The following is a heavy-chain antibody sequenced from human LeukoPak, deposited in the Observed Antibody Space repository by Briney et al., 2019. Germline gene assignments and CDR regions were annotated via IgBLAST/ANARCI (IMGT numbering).Heavy chain of an antibody. Sequence: PSETLSLTCTVSGGSISSIRYYWGWIRQPPGKGLEWIGSIYYSGSTYYHPSLKSRVTISVHTSNNQVSLLCSSVTAADTAVYYCARGGRSSVYGIVVVVAAARAFDIWGQGTMVTVSS. D-gene: IGHD2-15*01. V-gene: IGHV4-39*07. CDR3: ARGGRSSVYGIVVVVAAARAFDI. CDR2: IYYSGST. CDR1: GGSISSIRYY. J-gene: IGHJ3*02.